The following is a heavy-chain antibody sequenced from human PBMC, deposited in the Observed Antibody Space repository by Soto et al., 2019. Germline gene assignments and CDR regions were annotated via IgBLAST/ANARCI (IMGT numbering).Heavy chain of an antibody. CDR2: IIPIFGTA. CDR3: ARCDQLPTSNWFDP. Sequence: QVQLVQSGAEVKKPGSSVKVSCKASGGTFSSYAISWVRQAPGQGLEWMGGIIPIFGTANYAQKFQGRVTITADESTSTDYMELSSLRSEDTAVYYCARCDQLPTSNWFDPWGQGTLVTVSS. CDR1: GGTFSSYA. V-gene: IGHV1-69*12. D-gene: IGHD2-2*01. J-gene: IGHJ5*02.